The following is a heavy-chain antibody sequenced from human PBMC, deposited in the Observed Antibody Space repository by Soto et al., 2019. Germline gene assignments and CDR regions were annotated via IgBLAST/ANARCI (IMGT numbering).Heavy chain of an antibody. CDR1: SGSISSNSYL. D-gene: IGHD3-22*01. Sequence: SETLSLTCSVSSGSISSNSYLWGWIRQPPGKGLEWIGAILYSGDTYYSESLKSRVTMSVDTAKNQFSLKLNSVTAADTAVYYCARQGRNTKIVILRHYATDFWGQGTAVTVSS. CDR3: ARQGRNTKIVILRHYATDF. CDR2: ILYSGDT. V-gene: IGHV4-39*01. J-gene: IGHJ6*02.